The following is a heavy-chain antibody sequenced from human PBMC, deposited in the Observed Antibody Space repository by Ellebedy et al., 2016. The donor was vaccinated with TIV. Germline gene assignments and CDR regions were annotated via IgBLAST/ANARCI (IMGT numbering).Heavy chain of an antibody. CDR2: MYDSESASYEPNSGSA. CDR1: GVSISSGGYY. D-gene: IGHD3-10*01. CDR3: ARASLEVQSGPSRFDP. V-gene: IGHV4-31*03. Sequence: SETLSLTCTVSGVSISSGGYYWTWIRQHPGKGLEWIGYMYDSESASYEPNSGSAYYNPSLKSRVTILIDTSNNQFSLKLRSVTAADTAVYYCARASLEVQSGPSRFDPWGQGTLVTVSS. J-gene: IGHJ5*02.